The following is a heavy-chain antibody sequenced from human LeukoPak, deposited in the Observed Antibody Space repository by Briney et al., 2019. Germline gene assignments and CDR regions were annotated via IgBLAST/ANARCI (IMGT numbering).Heavy chain of an antibody. D-gene: IGHD2/OR15-2a*01. CDR2: IYYSGST. V-gene: IGHV4-39*07. CDR3: AREEYADWYFDL. CDR1: GGSISSSSYY. Sequence: SETLSLTCTVSGGSISSSSYYWGWIRQPPGKGLEWIGSIYYSGSTYYNPSLKSRVTISVDTSKNQFSLKLSSVTAADTAVYYCAREEYADWYFDLWGHGTLVTVSS. J-gene: IGHJ2*01.